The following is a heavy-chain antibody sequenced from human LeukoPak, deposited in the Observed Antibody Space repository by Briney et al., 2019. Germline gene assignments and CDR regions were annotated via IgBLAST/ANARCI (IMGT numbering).Heavy chain of an antibody. D-gene: IGHD3-3*01. CDR2: ISGSGGST. CDR3: AKDRTTFTIFGVVNDY. CDR1: GFTFSSYA. Sequence: PGGSLRLSCAASGFTFSSYAMSWVRQAPGKGLEWVSAISGSGGSTYYADSVKGRFTISRDNSKDTLYLQMNSLRAEDTAVYYCAKDRTTFTIFGVVNDYWGQGTLVTVSS. J-gene: IGHJ4*02. V-gene: IGHV3-23*01.